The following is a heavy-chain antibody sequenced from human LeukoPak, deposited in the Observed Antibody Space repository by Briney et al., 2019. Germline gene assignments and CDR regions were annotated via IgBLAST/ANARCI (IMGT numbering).Heavy chain of an antibody. D-gene: IGHD2-21*01. CDR3: ACVVRGAFDI. V-gene: IGHV1-46*03. CDR1: GFTFTSYY. J-gene: IGHJ3*02. Sequence: ASVKVSCKASGFTFTSYYMHWVRQAPAQGLEWMGIINPSGGSTSYPQKFQGRVTMTRDTSTSTVYMELSSLRSEDTAVYYCACVVRGAFDIWGQGTLVTVSS. CDR2: INPSGGST.